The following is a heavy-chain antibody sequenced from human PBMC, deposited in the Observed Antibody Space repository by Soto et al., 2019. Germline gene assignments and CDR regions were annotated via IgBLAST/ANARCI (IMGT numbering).Heavy chain of an antibody. Sequence: QLQLQESGPGLVKPSETLSLTCTVSGGSISSSGYYWGWIRQPPGKGLEFIGSIHYSGSTYYNPCLRNRVTTSVDTSKTQFSLKLSSVTAADTAVYYCARGYCSSTSCYATGYFDLWGRGTLVTVSS. J-gene: IGHJ2*01. CDR2: IHYSGST. D-gene: IGHD2-2*01. V-gene: IGHV4-39*01. CDR3: ARGYCSSTSCYATGYFDL. CDR1: GGSISSSGYY.